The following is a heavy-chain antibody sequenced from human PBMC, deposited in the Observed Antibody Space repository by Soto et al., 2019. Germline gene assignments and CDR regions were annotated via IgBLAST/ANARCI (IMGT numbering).Heavy chain of an antibody. CDR3: ARSPTPSITIFGVVIPISPFFDY. D-gene: IGHD3-3*01. J-gene: IGHJ4*02. CDR2: INHSGST. V-gene: IGHV4-34*01. CDR1: GGSFSGYY. Sequence: SETLSLTCAVYGGSFSGYYWSWIRQPPGKGLEWIGEINHSGSTNYNPSLKSRVTISVDTSKNQFSLKLSSVTAADTAVYYCARSPTPSITIFGVVIPISPFFDYWGQGTLGTVSS.